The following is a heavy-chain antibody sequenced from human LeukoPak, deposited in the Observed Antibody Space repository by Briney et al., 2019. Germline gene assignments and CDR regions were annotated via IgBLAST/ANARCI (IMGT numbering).Heavy chain of an antibody. Sequence: GGSLRLSCAASGFTFSSYWMSWVRQAPGKGLEWVANIKQEGSEKYYVDSVKGRFTISRDNAKNSLYLQMNSLRAEDTAVYYCAKVLLWFGTPGGFDYWGQGTLVTVSS. CDR1: GFTFSSYW. CDR2: IKQEGSEK. V-gene: IGHV3-7*01. D-gene: IGHD3-10*01. J-gene: IGHJ4*02. CDR3: AKVLLWFGTPGGFDY.